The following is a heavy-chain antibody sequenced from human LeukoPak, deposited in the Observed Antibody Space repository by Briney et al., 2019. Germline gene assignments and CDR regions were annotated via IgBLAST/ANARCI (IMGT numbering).Heavy chain of an antibody. CDR1: GFTFSSYS. Sequence: GGSLRLSCAASGFTFSSYSMNWVRQAPGKGLEWVSYSNSSSSYIYYADSVRGRFTISRDNAKNSLYLQMNSLRAEDTAVYYCAELGITMIGGVWGKGTTVTISS. J-gene: IGHJ6*04. V-gene: IGHV3-21*01. D-gene: IGHD3-10*02. CDR3: AELGITMIGGV. CDR2: SNSSSSYI.